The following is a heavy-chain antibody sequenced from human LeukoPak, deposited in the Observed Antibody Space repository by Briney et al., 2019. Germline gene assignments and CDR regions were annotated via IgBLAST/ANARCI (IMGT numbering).Heavy chain of an antibody. J-gene: IGHJ3*02. CDR3: ARDAARASPHPDAFDI. V-gene: IGHV3-23*01. Sequence: PGGSLRLSCAASGFTFGNYAMNWVRQAPEKGLEWVSTIHGGGDVTYYADSVKGRFTISRDNSKNTLYLQMNSLRAEDTAVYYCARDAARASPHPDAFDIWGQGTMVTVSS. D-gene: IGHD2-2*01. CDR1: GFTFGNYA. CDR2: IHGGGDVT.